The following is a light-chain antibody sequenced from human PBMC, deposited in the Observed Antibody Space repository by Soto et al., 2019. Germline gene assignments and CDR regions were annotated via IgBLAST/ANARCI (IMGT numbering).Light chain of an antibody. CDR3: LQDIKSPWR. Sequence: SSCSASLGDRYTISCRASQGIGNALGWYQQKPGKPPKVLIYGASNLQSGVPPRFSGSGHGTDFTLAIRSLQPEYSATYNYLQDIKSPWRFGQGTKVDIK. V-gene: IGKV1-6*01. CDR2: GAS. CDR1: QGIGNA. J-gene: IGKJ1*01.